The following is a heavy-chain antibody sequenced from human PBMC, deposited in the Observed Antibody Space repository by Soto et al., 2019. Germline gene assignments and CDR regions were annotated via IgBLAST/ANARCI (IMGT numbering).Heavy chain of an antibody. CDR3: ARWGTTGGLDV. Sequence: QVQLVESGGGVVQPGTSLRLSCVGSGFTFRSYVIHWVRQAPGKGLEWVALTSYDGSNNFYGDSVKGRFTISRHNSRNAVELQMDSITFKDTALHYCARWGTTGGLDVWGQGTLVSVSS. CDR2: TSYDGSNN. V-gene: IGHV3-33*05. D-gene: IGHD3-16*01. CDR1: GFTFRSYV. J-gene: IGHJ4*02.